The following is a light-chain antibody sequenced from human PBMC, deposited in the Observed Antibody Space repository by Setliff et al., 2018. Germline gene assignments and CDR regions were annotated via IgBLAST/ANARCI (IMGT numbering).Light chain of an antibody. CDR2: DND. V-gene: IGLV1-51*01. CDR1: SSKIGSDY. J-gene: IGLJ2*01. CDR3: ATWDFSLRGVV. Sequence: QSVLTRPPSVSAAPGQKVTISCSGISSKIGSDYLAWYQQLPGTAPKLLIYDNDKRPSGIPDRFSGSKSGASGTLGITGLQTGDEAEYYCATWDFSLRGVVFGGGTKVTVL.